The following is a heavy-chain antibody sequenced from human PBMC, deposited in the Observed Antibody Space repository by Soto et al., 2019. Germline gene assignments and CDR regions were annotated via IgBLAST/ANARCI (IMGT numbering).Heavy chain of an antibody. Sequence: QVQLVQSGAEVKKPGSSVKVSCKASGGTFSSYAISWVRQAPGQGLEWMGGIIPISGTANYAQKFQGRVTITADESTSAAYMELRSLRSEDTAVYYCARSQGSSTSLEIYYYYYYGMDVWGQGTTVTVPS. CDR2: IIPISGTA. V-gene: IGHV1-69*01. D-gene: IGHD2-2*01. J-gene: IGHJ6*02. CDR1: GGTFSSYA. CDR3: ARSQGSSTSLEIYYYYYYGMDV.